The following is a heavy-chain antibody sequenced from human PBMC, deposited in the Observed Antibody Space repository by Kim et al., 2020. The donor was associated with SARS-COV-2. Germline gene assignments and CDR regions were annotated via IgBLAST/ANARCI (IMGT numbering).Heavy chain of an antibody. Sequence: GGSLRLSCAASGLTFSSYAMGWVRQAPGTGLEWVSGISSGGGNTYYADSVKGRFTISRDNSKNTLYLQMNSLRAEDTAVYYCAKHRGSYYYYAMDVWGQGTTVTVSS. V-gene: IGHV3-23*01. CDR2: ISSGGGNT. CDR3: AKHRGSYYYYAMDV. CDR1: GLTFSSYA. J-gene: IGHJ6*02. D-gene: IGHD2-15*01.